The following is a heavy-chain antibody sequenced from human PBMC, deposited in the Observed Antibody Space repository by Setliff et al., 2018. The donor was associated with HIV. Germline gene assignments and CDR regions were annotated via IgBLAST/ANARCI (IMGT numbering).Heavy chain of an antibody. CDR1: GGSISGSNYY. D-gene: IGHD5-18*01. CDR2: SYYSGST. V-gene: IGHV4-39*01. CDR3: ATDTAMLQEGTEF. Sequence: SETLSLTCTVSGGSISGSNYYWAWIRQPTGKGLEWIGSSYYSGSTYYNPSLKSRVTISVDTSKNQFSLKLSSVTAADTAIYYCATDTAMLQEGTEFWGQGTLVTVSS. J-gene: IGHJ4*02.